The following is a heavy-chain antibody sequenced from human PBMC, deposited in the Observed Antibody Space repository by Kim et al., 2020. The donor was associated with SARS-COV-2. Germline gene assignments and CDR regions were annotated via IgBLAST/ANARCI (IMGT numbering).Heavy chain of an antibody. V-gene: IGHV4-31*03. CDR1: GGSISSGGYY. Sequence: SETLSLTCTVSGGSISSGGYYWSWIRQHPGKGLEWIGYIYYSGSTYYNPSLKSRVTISVDTSKNQFSLKLSSVTAADTAVYYCARDGRGRSGYEPYFQHWGQGTLVTVSS. CDR3: ARDGRGRSGYEPYFQH. J-gene: IGHJ1*01. CDR2: IYYSGST. D-gene: IGHD3-22*01.